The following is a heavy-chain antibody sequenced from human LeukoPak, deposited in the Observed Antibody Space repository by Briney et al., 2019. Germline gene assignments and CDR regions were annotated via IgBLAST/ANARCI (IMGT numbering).Heavy chain of an antibody. D-gene: IGHD3-10*01. Sequence: PGGSLRLSCAASGFTFSSHAMSWVRQAPGKGLEWVSGISGNGVSTYYADSVKGRFTISRDNSENTLYLQMNSLRAEDTAVYYCAKALVIMAGLFDYWGQGTLVTVSS. CDR2: ISGNGVST. J-gene: IGHJ4*02. CDR1: GFTFSSHA. V-gene: IGHV3-23*01. CDR3: AKALVIMAGLFDY.